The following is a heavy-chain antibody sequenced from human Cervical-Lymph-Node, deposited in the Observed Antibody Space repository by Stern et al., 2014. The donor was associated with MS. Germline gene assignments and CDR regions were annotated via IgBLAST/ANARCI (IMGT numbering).Heavy chain of an antibody. Sequence: QLVESGPEVKKPGTSVKVSCKASGFTFTSSAVQWVRQARGQRLEWIGWVVVGSGNTNYAQKFQERVTITRDMSTSTAYMELSSLRSEDTAVYYCAAVPDYYDSSGYDAFDIWGQGTMVTVS. V-gene: IGHV1-58*01. D-gene: IGHD3-22*01. CDR1: GFTFTSSA. J-gene: IGHJ3*02. CDR3: AAVPDYYDSSGYDAFDI. CDR2: VVVGSGNT.